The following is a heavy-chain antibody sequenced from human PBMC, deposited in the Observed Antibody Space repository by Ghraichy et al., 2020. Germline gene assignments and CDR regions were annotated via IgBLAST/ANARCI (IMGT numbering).Heavy chain of an antibody. CDR3: ARVDIREDAFDF. CDR2: ISSSSNYI. J-gene: IGHJ3*01. D-gene: IGHD2-2*03. CDR1: GFTFNNYI. Sequence: GGSLRLSCSASGFTFNNYIMNWVRQAPGKGLEWVASISSSSNYIYYADSVKGRFTISRDNAKNSLYLQMNSLRAEDTAVYYCARVDIREDAFDFWGQGTMVTVSS. V-gene: IGHV3-21*01.